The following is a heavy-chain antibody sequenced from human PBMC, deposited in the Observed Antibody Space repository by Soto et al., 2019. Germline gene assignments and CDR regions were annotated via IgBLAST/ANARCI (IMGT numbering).Heavy chain of an antibody. CDR3: ARDLVTVTTHVIRYFDY. J-gene: IGHJ4*02. Sequence: GGSLRLSCAASGFTFSSYGMHWVRQAPGKGLEWVAVIWYDGSNKYYADSVKGRFTISRDNSKNTLYLQMNSLRAEDTAVYYCARDLVTVTTHVIRYFDYWGQGTLVTVSS. V-gene: IGHV3-33*01. CDR2: IWYDGSNK. D-gene: IGHD4-17*01. CDR1: GFTFSSYG.